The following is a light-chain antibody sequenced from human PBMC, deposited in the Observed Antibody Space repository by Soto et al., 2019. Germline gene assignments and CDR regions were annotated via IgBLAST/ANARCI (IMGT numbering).Light chain of an antibody. CDR1: QDISNY. Sequence: DIQMTQPPSSLSASVGDRVTITCQASQDISNYLNWYQQKPGKAPKLLIYDASNLETGVPSRFSGSGSGTDFTFTISSLQPEDFATYYCQQYDGYSGTFGQGTKVDI. CDR3: QQYDGYSGT. V-gene: IGKV1-33*01. CDR2: DAS. J-gene: IGKJ1*01.